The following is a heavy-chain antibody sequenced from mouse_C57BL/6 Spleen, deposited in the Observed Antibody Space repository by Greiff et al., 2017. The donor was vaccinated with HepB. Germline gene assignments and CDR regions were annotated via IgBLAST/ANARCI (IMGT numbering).Heavy chain of an antibody. D-gene: IGHD1-1*01. CDR2: IDPEDGET. CDR1: GFNIKDYY. V-gene: IGHV14-2*01. J-gene: IGHJ2*01. CDR3: ARGTMVVGRHFDY. Sequence: VQLQQSGAELVKPGASVKLSCTASGFNIKDYYMHWVKQRTEQGLEWIGRIDPEDGETKSATKFQGKATITADTSSNTAYLQRSSLTSEDTAVYYCARGTMVVGRHFDYWGQGTTLTVAS.